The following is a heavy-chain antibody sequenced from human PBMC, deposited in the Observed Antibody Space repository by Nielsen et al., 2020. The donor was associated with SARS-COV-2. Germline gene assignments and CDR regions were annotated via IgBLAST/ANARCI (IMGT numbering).Heavy chain of an antibody. CDR3: ARESSIVLMVYVHHYGMDV. CDR1: GFTFSSYE. J-gene: IGHJ6*02. Sequence: GGSLRLSCAASGFTFSSYEMYWVRQAPGKGLEWVSYISSSGNTIYYADSVKGRFTISRDNAKNSLYLQMNSLRAEDTAVYYCARESSIVLMVYVHHYGMDVWGQGTTVTVSS. CDR2: ISSSGNTI. V-gene: IGHV3-48*03. D-gene: IGHD2-8*01.